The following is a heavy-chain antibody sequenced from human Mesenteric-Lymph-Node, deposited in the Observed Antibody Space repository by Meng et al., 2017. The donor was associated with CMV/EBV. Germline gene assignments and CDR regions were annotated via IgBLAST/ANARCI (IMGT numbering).Heavy chain of an antibody. Sequence: SETLSLTCTVSGVSMSSYYWSWIRQPPGKGLEWIGYIYYRGSTNYNPSLKSRVTMSVDTSKNQFSLQLRSVTAADTAVYYCARFTYYDLLADYHTRHFDYWGQGKLVTVSS. J-gene: IGHJ4*02. D-gene: IGHD3-9*01. CDR1: GVSMSSYY. CDR2: IYYRGST. V-gene: IGHV4-59*01. CDR3: ARFTYYDLLADYHTRHFDY.